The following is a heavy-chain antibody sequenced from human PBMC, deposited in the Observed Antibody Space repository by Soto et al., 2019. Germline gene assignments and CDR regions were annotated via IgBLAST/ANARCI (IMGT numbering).Heavy chain of an antibody. Sequence: ESGPTLVNPTQTLTLTCTFSGFSLSTSGMCVSWIRQPPGKALEWLARIDWDDDKYYSTSLKTRLTISKDTSKNQVVLTMTNMDPVDTATYYCARIRTARSNKYRLAYYFDYWGQGTLVTVSS. V-gene: IGHV2-70*11. D-gene: IGHD2-2*01. CDR1: GFSLSTSGMC. J-gene: IGHJ4*02. CDR2: IDWDDDK. CDR3: ARIRTARSNKYRLAYYFDY.